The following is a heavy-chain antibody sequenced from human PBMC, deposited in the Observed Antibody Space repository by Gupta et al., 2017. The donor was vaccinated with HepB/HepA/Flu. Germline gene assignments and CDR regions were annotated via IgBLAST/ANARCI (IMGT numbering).Heavy chain of an antibody. CDR1: GYTSTGYY. J-gene: IGHJ1*01. CDR3: ARGGDIVVVPAAAPWVYFQH. D-gene: IGHD2-2*01. V-gene: IGHV1-2*04. CDR2: INPNSGGT. Sequence: QVQLVQSGAEVKKPGASVKVSCKASGYTSTGYYMHWVLQAPGQGLEWMGWINPNSGGTNYAQKFQGWVTMTRDTSISTAYMELSRLRSDDTAVYYCARGGDIVVVPAAAPWVYFQHWGQGTLVTVSS.